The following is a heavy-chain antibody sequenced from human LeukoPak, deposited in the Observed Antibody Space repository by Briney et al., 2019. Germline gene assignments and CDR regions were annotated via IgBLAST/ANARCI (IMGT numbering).Heavy chain of an antibody. D-gene: IGHD7-27*01. CDR2: ISPNSSGT. CDR3: AIQPWGSGNNWYFDL. Sequence: ASVKVSCKASGYTFTAYYIHWVRQAPGQGLEWMGWISPNSSGTDYAQKFKGRVTMTRDTSISTTYVELSSLTSDDTAVYYCAIQPWGSGNNWYFDLWGRGTLVTVSS. CDR1: GYTFTAYY. J-gene: IGHJ2*01. V-gene: IGHV1-2*02.